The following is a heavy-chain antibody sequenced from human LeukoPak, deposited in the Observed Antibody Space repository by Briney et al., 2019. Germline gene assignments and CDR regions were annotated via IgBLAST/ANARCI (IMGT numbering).Heavy chain of an antibody. J-gene: IGHJ4*02. Sequence: PSETLSLTCNVSGYSITSDYYWGWIRQPPGKGLEWIGSFSHSGSSYYNPSLKSRVTISVDTSKNQFSLKLRSVTAADTAVYYCARNPPATAEFYFDYWGQGTLVTVSS. CDR2: FSHSGSS. CDR1: GYSITSDYY. CDR3: ARNPPATAEFYFDY. D-gene: IGHD1-14*01. V-gene: IGHV4-38-2*02.